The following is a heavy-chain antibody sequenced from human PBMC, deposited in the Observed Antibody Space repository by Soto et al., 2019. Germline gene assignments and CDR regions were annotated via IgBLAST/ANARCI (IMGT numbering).Heavy chain of an antibody. CDR2: ISFDGTKK. J-gene: IGHJ6*02. Sequence: PGGSLRLSCAASGFTFNIYALHWVRQAPGKGLEWVAVISFDGTKKDYSDSVKGRFTISRDNLKNTLYLQMNNLRVEDAALYFCAREDDYGYRYINYGLDVWGQGTTVTVSS. D-gene: IGHD4-17*01. CDR1: GFTFNIYA. V-gene: IGHV3-30-3*01. CDR3: AREDDYGYRYINYGLDV.